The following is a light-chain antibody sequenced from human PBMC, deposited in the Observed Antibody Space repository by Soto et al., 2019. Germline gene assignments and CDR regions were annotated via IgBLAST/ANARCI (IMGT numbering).Light chain of an antibody. CDR2: ENN. J-gene: IGLJ3*02. V-gene: IGLV1-51*02. CDR3: GTWDDNLSAGV. Sequence: QSVLTQPPSVSAAPGQKVTISCSGSSSNIGNNYVSWYQQLPGTAPKTLIYENNKRLSGIPDRFSGSKSGTSATLGITGLQTGDEADYYCGTWDDNLSAGVFGGGTKLTVL. CDR1: SSNIGNNY.